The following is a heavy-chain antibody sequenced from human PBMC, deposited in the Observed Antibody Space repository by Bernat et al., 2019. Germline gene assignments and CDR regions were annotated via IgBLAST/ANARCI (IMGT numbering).Heavy chain of an antibody. CDR2: ISGGSSYI. V-gene: IGHV3-21*01. D-gene: IGHD3-10*01. CDR1: GFTFSSYS. J-gene: IGHJ4*02. CDR3: ARGPLGEPPHDY. Sequence: EVQLVESGGGLAKPGGSLRLSCVGSGFTFSSYSMNWVRQAPGKGLEWVSSISGGSSYIYYADSMKGRFTISRDNAKNSLYLQMDSLRAEDTAVYFCARGPLGEPPHDYWGQGTLVTVSS.